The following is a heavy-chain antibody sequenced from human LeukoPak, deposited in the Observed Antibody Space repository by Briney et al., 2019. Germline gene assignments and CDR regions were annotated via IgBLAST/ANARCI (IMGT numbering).Heavy chain of an antibody. V-gene: IGHV3-73*01. CDR2: IRSKANSYAT. J-gene: IGHJ4*02. Sequence: PGGSLKLSCAASGFTFSGSAMHWVRQASGKGLEWVGRIRSKANSYATAYAASVKGRVTISRDDSKNTAYLQMNSLKTEDTAVYYCTSPHSSGYSGPIDYWGQGTLVTVSS. CDR1: GFTFSGSA. D-gene: IGHD3-22*01. CDR3: TSPHSSGYSGPIDY.